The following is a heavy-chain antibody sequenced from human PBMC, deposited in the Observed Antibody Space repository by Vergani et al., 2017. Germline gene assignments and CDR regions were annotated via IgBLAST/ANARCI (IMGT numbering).Heavy chain of an antibody. V-gene: IGHV3-21*01. CDR1: GFTFSSYS. D-gene: IGHD1-26*01. J-gene: IGHJ5*02. CDR2: ISSSSSYI. CDR3: ARVTYSGSSHRSDP. Sequence: EVQLVESGGGLVQPGGSLRLSCAASGFTFSSYSMNWVRQAPGKGLECVSSISSSSSYIYYADSVKGRFTISRDNAKNSLYLQMNSLRAEDTAVYYCARVTYSGSSHRSDPGGEGTLVTVSS.